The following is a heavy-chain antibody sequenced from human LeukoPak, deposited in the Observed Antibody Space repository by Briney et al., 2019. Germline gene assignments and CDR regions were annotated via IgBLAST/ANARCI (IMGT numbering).Heavy chain of an antibody. Sequence: GESLKISCKGSGYSFTSYWIGWVRQMPGKGLEWMGIIYPGDSDTRYSPSFQGQVTISADKSISTAHLQWSSLKASDTAMYYCGARRITMVRGAPDAFDIWGQGTMVTVSS. J-gene: IGHJ3*02. D-gene: IGHD3-10*01. CDR2: IYPGDSDT. CDR1: GYSFTSYW. V-gene: IGHV5-51*01. CDR3: GARRITMVRGAPDAFDI.